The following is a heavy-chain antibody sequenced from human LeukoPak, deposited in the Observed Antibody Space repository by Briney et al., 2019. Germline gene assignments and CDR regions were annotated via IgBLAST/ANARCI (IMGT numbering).Heavy chain of an antibody. CDR3: ARAQHNRYYYGSGSPSPSVWFDP. D-gene: IGHD3-10*01. J-gene: IGHJ5*02. CDR2: IRYDGSNK. V-gene: IGHV3-30*02. Sequence: GGSLRLSCAASGFTFSSYAMSWVRQAPGKGLEWVAFIRYDGSNKYYADSVKGRFTISRDNSKNTLYLQMNSLRAEDTAVYYCARAQHNRYYYGSGSPSPSVWFDPWGQGTLVTVSS. CDR1: GFTFSSYA.